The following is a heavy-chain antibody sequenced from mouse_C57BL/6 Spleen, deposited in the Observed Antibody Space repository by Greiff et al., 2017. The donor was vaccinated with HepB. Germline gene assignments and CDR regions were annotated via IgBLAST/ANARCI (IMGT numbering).Heavy chain of an antibody. Sequence: QQSCKASGYTFTSYWMHWVKQRPGRGLEWIGRIDPNSGGTKYNKKFKSKATLTVDKPSSTAYMQLSSLTSEDSAVYYCARGLTAYYAMDYWGQGTSVTVSS. D-gene: IGHD4-1*01. CDR2: IDPNSGGT. CDR1: GYTFTSYW. CDR3: ARGLTAYYAMDY. V-gene: IGHV1-72*01. J-gene: IGHJ4*01.